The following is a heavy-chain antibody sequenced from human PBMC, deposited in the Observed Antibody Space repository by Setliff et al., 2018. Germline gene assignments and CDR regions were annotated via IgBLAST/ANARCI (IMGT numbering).Heavy chain of an antibody. CDR1: GFTFSNAW. J-gene: IGHJ4*02. CDR3: TTGSVCVGDCYSGRLNY. CDR2: IKSKTDGGTT. V-gene: IGHV3-15*01. Sequence: GGSLRLSCAASGFTFSNAWMNWVRQAPGKGLEWVGRIKSKTDGGTTDYAAPVKGRFTISRDDSKNTLYVQMNSLKTEDTAVYYCTTGSVCVGDCYSGRLNYWGQGTLVTVSS. D-gene: IGHD2-21*02.